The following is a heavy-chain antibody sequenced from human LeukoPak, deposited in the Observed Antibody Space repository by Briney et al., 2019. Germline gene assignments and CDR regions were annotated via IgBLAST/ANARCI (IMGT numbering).Heavy chain of an antibody. Sequence: PSETLSLTCTVSGASIRSYYWSWIRQPAGKGLEWIGRIVPSGSTNYKPSLKSRLTMSVDTSKNQFSMKLSSVTAADAAVYYCAKEGAAPGPDFDFWGQGILVIVSS. CDR2: IVPSGST. CDR1: GASIRSYY. D-gene: IGHD6-13*01. CDR3: AKEGAAPGPDFDF. J-gene: IGHJ4*02. V-gene: IGHV4-4*07.